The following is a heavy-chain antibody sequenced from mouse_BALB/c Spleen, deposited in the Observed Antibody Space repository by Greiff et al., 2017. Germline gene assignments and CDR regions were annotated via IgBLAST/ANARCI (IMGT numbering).Heavy chain of an antibody. D-gene: IGHD1-2*01. Sequence: VQLKESGGGLVQPGGSRKLSCAASGFSFSSFGMHWVRQAPEKGLEWVAYISSGSSTIYYAATVKGRFTISRDNSKNTLFLQMTSLRSEDTAMYYCARSSLRLPYYIDYWGQGTTLTVSS. J-gene: IGHJ2*01. CDR1: GFSFSSFG. V-gene: IGHV5-17*02. CDR2: ISSGSSTI. CDR3: ARSSLRLPYYIDY.